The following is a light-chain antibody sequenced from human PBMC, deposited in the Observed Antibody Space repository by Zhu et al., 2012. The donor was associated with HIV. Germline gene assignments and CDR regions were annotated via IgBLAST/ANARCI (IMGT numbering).Light chain of an antibody. Sequence: DIQMTQSPSTLSASVGDRVIITCRASQSISSWLAWYQQKPGKAPKLLIYKASSLESGVPSRFSGSGSGTEFTLTISSLQPDDFATYSCQQYYTPSYAFGQGTKLQIK. CDR1: QSISSW. CDR3: QQYYTPSYA. J-gene: IGKJ2*01. CDR2: KAS. V-gene: IGKV1-5*03.